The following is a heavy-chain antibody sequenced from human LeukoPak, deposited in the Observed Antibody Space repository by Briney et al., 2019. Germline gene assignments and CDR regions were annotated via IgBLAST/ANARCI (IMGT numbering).Heavy chain of an antibody. J-gene: IGHJ6*03. D-gene: IGHD4-23*01. CDR3: ARVSHDYGGNPLYYYMDV. Sequence: SVKVSCKASGGTFSSYAISWVRQAPGQGLEWMGGIIPIFGTANYAQKFEGRVTMTTDTSTSTAYMELRSLRSDDTAVYYCARVSHDYGGNPLYYYMDVWGKGTTVTVSS. CDR1: GGTFSSYA. V-gene: IGHV1-69*05. CDR2: IIPIFGTA.